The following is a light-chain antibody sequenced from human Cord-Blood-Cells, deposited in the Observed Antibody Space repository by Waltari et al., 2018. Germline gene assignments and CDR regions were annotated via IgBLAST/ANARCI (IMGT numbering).Light chain of an antibody. J-gene: IGKJ5*01. V-gene: IGKV1-39*01. CDR2: AAS. CDR3: QQSYSTPIT. CDR1: QSISSY. Sequence: DIQMTQSPSSLSASVGDRVTITCRASQSISSYLNWYQQKPGKAPMLLIYAASSLQSGVPSRFSGSGSGTDFTLTSSSLQPEDFATYYCQQSYSTPITFGQGTRLEIK.